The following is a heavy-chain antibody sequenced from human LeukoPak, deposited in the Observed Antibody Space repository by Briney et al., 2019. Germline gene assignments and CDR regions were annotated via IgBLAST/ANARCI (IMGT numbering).Heavy chain of an antibody. CDR3: ARGRAVAWAYYMDV. CDR2: ISYNGSAI. Sequence: GGSLRLSCAASGFTFSDYYMIWIRQAPGKGLEWVSYISYNGSAIYYADSVKGRFTISRDNAKNSLYLQMNSLRAEDTAVYYCARGRAVAWAYYMDVWGKGTTVTISS. D-gene: IGHD6-19*01. V-gene: IGHV3-11*04. CDR1: GFTFSDYY. J-gene: IGHJ6*03.